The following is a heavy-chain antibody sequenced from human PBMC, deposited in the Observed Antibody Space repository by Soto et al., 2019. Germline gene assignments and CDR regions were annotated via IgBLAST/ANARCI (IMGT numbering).Heavy chain of an antibody. D-gene: IGHD1-26*01. J-gene: IGHJ6*02. CDR2: IYHSGST. Sequence: QVQLQESGPGLVKPSGTLSLTCAVSGGSISSSNWWRWVRQPPGKGLEWIGEIYHSGSTNYNPSLQSRGAISVDKSKNQFSLKLSSVIGADTAVYYCARGGSGSFYYYCGMDVWGQGTTVTVSS. CDR1: GGSISSSNW. CDR3: ARGGSGSFYYYCGMDV. V-gene: IGHV4-4*02.